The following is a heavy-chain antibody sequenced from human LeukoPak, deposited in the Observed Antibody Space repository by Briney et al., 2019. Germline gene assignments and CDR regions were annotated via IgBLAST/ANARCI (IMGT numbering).Heavy chain of an antibody. CDR1: GYSISSGYY. Sequence: SETLSLTCAVSGYSISSGYYWGWIRQPPGKGLEWIGSIYPSGSTYYNPSLKSRVTISVDTSKNQFSLKLSSVSATDAAIYYCERERSSSSDYWGQGTLVTVSS. D-gene: IGHD6-6*01. J-gene: IGHJ4*02. V-gene: IGHV4-38-2*02. CDR3: ERERSSSSDY. CDR2: IYPSGST.